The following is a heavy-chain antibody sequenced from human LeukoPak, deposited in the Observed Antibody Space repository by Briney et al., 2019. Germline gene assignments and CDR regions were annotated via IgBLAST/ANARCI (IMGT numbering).Heavy chain of an antibody. Sequence: GGSLRLSCAASGFTFSSYEMNWVRQAPGRGLEWVSYIGSSGTTIYYADSVKGRFTITRDNAKNSLYLQMNSLRAEDTAVYYCAREEGGNYFDAWGQGTLVTVSS. J-gene: IGHJ4*02. D-gene: IGHD1-26*01. V-gene: IGHV3-48*03. CDR1: GFTFSSYE. CDR2: IGSSGTTI. CDR3: AREEGGNYFDA.